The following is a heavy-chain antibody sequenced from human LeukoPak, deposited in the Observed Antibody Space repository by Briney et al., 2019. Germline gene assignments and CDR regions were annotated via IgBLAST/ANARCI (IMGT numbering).Heavy chain of an antibody. V-gene: IGHV1-18*01. CDR1: GYTFNSYV. D-gene: IGHD3-22*01. Sequence: ASVKVSCKTSGYTFNSYVVTWVRQAPGQGLEGMGWISSHVGNTNYAQRFQGRVTMTKETSTSTTHMALRSVRSDDPSVYYCSVSYFDASDYYDFWGQGTLVTVSS. J-gene: IGHJ4*02. CDR2: ISSHVGNT. CDR3: SVSYFDASDYYDF.